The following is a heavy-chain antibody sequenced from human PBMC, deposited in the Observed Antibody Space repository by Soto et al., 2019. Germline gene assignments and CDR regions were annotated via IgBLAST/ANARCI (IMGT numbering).Heavy chain of an antibody. CDR3: ARGGVFGYSHGLIYYGMDV. D-gene: IGHD5-18*01. V-gene: IGHV4-34*01. CDR2: INHSGST. Sequence: SETLSLTCAVYGGSFSGYYWSWTRQPPGKGLEWIGEINHSGSTNYNPSLKSRVTISADTSKNQFSLKLSSVAAADTAVYYCARGGVFGYSHGLIYYGMDVWGQGTTVTVSS. CDR1: GGSFSGYY. J-gene: IGHJ6*02.